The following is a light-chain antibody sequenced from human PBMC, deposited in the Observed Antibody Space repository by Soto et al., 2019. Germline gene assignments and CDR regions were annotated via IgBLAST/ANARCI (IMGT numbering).Light chain of an antibody. CDR1: SSDVGGYNY. Sequence: QSALTQPASVSGSPGQSITISCTGTSSDVGGYNYVSWYQQHPGKAPKLMIYDVSNRLPGVSNRFSGSKSGNTASLTISGLQAEDEADYYCSSYTSSRTLLDVFGSGTKLTVL. CDR3: SSYTSSRTLLDV. V-gene: IGLV2-14*01. J-gene: IGLJ1*01. CDR2: DVS.